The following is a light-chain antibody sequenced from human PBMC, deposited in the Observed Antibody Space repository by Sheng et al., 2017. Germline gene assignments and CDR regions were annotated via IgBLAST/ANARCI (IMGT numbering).Light chain of an antibody. Sequence: DIQMTQSPSSLSASVGDRVTITCRASQRISTYLSWYQQKPGIAPKLLIYVASNLQSGVPSRFSGSGSGTDFTLTINSLHPEDFATYFCQQSYSTPYTFGQGTKLEI. V-gene: IGKV1-39*01. CDR1: QRISTY. CDR2: VAS. J-gene: IGKJ2*01. CDR3: QQSYSTPYT.